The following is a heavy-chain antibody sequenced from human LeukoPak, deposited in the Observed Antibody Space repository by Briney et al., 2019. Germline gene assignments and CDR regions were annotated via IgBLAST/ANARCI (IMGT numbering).Heavy chain of an antibody. Sequence: PGGSLILSCAASGFTFRSYAMTSVRQAPGKGLEWVSAITGSGDSAYYSDSVKGRFTISRDQSKSTVYLQMTSLRAEDTAVFYCAKGTTDYDDSDPLDFWGQGTLVTVSS. CDR2: ITGSGDSA. CDR1: GFTFRSYA. V-gene: IGHV3-23*01. J-gene: IGHJ4*02. CDR3: AKGTTDYDDSDPLDF. D-gene: IGHD3-16*01.